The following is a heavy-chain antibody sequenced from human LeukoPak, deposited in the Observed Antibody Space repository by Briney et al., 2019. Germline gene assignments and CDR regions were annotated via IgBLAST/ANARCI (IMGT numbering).Heavy chain of an antibody. CDR3: ASGESLFDY. V-gene: IGHV4-59*01. CDR2: IYYSGST. D-gene: IGHD2/OR15-2a*01. Sequence: SETLSLTCTVSGVSISSYYWSWIRQPPGKGLEWIGYIYYSGSTNYNPSLKSRVTISVDTCKNQFSLKLSSVTAADTAVYYCASGESLFDYWGQGTLVTVSS. J-gene: IGHJ4*02. CDR1: GVSISSYY.